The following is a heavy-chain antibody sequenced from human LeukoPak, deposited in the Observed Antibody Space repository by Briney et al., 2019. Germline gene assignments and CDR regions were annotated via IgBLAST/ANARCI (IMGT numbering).Heavy chain of an antibody. CDR2: INPNSGGT. V-gene: IGHV1-2*06. Sequence: ASVKVSCKASGYTFTGYYMHWVRQAPGQGLEWMGRINPNSGGTNYAQKFQGRVTMTRGTSISTAYMELSRLRSDDTAVYYCARDSRIAARREGYNWFDPWGQGTLVTVSS. CDR1: GYTFTGYY. CDR3: ARDSRIAARREGYNWFDP. D-gene: IGHD6-6*01. J-gene: IGHJ5*02.